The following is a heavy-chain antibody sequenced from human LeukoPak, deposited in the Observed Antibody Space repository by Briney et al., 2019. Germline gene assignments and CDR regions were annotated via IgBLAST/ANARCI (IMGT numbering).Heavy chain of an antibody. V-gene: IGHV4-59*11. CDR2: IYYSGST. J-gene: IGHJ4*02. D-gene: IGHD3-10*01. Sequence: SETLSLTCTVSGGSISSHYWSWIRQPPGKGLEWIGYIYYSGSTNYNPSLKSRVTISVDTSKNQFSLKLSSVTAADTAVYYCARDQLRGVIRYWGQGTLVTVSS. CDR3: ARDQLRGVIRY. CDR1: GGSISSHY.